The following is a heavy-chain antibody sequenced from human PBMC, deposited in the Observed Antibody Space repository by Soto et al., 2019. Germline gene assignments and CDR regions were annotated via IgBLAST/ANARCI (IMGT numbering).Heavy chain of an antibody. Sequence: PGGPLRRSCTVSGDTFSNFWMHWIRQPPGGGLVWVSRMNPAARWIGYAYSLKGRFTISRDNTRNTVYLQMNGLRLEDTGLYYVASPGSRDRYDLSSRGQATLLTVAS. J-gene: IGHJ4*02. D-gene: IGHD3-3*01. V-gene: IGHV3-74*01. CDR1: GDTFSNFW. CDR3: ASPGSRDRYDLSS. CDR2: MNPAARWI.